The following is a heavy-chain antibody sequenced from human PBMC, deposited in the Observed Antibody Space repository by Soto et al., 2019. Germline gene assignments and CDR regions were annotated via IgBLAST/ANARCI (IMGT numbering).Heavy chain of an antibody. Sequence: SQTLSLIVAISGDSVSRNSAAWNWIRQSPSRGLAWLRRTYYRSKWYNDYAVSVKSRITINPDTSKNQFSLQLNSVTPEDTAVYYCARDRVTIFGVVIIGHYYYGMDVWGQGTTVTVSS. V-gene: IGHV6-1*01. CDR1: GDSVSRNSAA. D-gene: IGHD3-3*01. CDR2: TYYRSKWYN. CDR3: ARDRVTIFGVVIIGHYYYGMDV. J-gene: IGHJ6*02.